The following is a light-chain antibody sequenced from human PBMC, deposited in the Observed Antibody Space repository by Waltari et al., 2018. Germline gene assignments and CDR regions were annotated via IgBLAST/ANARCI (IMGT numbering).Light chain of an antibody. CDR1: ELGSKS. Sequence: SYELTQPPSVSVSSGQTASITCSGDELGSKSTNWYQQESGQSPVLVIFQDNQRPSGIPERFSGSTSGNTATLTISGTRAMDEADYYCQTWDSDTAMVFGGGTKLTVL. V-gene: IGLV3-1*01. CDR2: QDN. J-gene: IGLJ3*02. CDR3: QTWDSDTAMV.